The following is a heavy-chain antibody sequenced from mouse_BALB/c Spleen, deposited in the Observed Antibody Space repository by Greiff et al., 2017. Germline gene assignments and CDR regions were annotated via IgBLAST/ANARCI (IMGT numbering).Heavy chain of an antibody. CDR1: GFNIKDTY. V-gene: IGHV14-3*02. CDR2: IDPANGNT. CDR3: ARNKGRYDWYFDV. Sequence: LVESGAELVKPGASVKLSCTASGFNIKDTYMHWVKQRPEQGLEWIGRIDPANGNTKYDPKFQGKATITADTSSNTAYLQLSSLTSEDTAVYYCARNKGRYDWYFDVWGAGTTVTVAS. D-gene: IGHD2-14*01. J-gene: IGHJ1*01.